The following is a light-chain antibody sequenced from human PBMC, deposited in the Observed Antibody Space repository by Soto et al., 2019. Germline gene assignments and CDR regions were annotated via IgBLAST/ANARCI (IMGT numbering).Light chain of an antibody. Sequence: EIVMTQSPATLSVSPGERATLSCRASQSVSSNLAWYQQKPGQAPRLLIYGTSARATGIPATFSGSGSGTEFTLTIRSLQSEDFAIYYCQQYDNWPSVTFGGGTKGDIK. J-gene: IGKJ4*01. CDR3: QQYDNWPSVT. CDR2: GTS. CDR1: QSVSSN. V-gene: IGKV3-15*01.